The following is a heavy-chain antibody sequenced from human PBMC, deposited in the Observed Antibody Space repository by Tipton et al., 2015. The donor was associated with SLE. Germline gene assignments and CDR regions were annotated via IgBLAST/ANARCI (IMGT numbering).Heavy chain of an antibody. Sequence: SLRLSCAASGFTFNIHGMNWVRQTPGKGLEWVSGMSGNRGRTYYADSVKGRSTISRDNSKNTLYLQMNSLRAEDTAVYYCARGDYSSWGQGALVTVSS. J-gene: IGHJ4*02. D-gene: IGHD6-13*01. CDR2: MSGNRGRT. V-gene: IGHV3-23*01. CDR1: GFTFNIHG. CDR3: ARGDYSS.